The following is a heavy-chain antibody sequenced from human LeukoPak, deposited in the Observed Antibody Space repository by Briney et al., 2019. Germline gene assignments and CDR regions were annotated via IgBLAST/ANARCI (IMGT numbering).Heavy chain of an antibody. CDR2: INHSEGT. J-gene: IGHJ3*02. CDR1: GGSFSGYY. Sequence: PSETLSLTCAIYGGSFSGYYWSWIRQPPGKGLEWIGEINHSEGTKYNPSLKSRVTISVDMSKNQFSLKLNSVTAADTAVYYCARYCSGGSCYGAFDIWGQGTMVTVSS. V-gene: IGHV4-34*01. CDR3: ARYCSGGSCYGAFDI. D-gene: IGHD2-15*01.